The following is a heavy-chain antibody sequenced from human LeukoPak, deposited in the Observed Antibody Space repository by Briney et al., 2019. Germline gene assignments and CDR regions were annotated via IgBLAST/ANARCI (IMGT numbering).Heavy chain of an antibody. CDR3: ARNNGGYYYYGMDV. J-gene: IGHJ6*02. V-gene: IGHV4-59*01. CDR2: IYYSGST. CDR1: GGSISSYY. D-gene: IGHD1-14*01. Sequence: KPSETLSLTCTVSGGSISSYYWSWIRQPPGKGLEWIGYIYYSGSTNFNPSLKSRVTISVDTSKNQFSLKLSSVTAADTAVYYCARNNGGYYYYGMDVWGQGTTVTVSS.